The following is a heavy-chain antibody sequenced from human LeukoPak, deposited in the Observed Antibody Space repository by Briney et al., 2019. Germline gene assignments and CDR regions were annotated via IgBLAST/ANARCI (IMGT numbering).Heavy chain of an antibody. CDR3: AKAGNAYNWNPFDR. CDR1: GYTFRNYG. CDR2: ISNAGSNK. D-gene: IGHD1-20*01. J-gene: IGHJ4*02. Sequence: TGRSLRLSCAVSGYTFRNYGLHCVRQAPGKGLVEVALISNAGSNKYYADTVKGRFTISRDNSKNTLYLQMNSLRAEDTAVYYCAKAGNAYNWNPFDRWGQGTLVTVSS. V-gene: IGHV3-30*18.